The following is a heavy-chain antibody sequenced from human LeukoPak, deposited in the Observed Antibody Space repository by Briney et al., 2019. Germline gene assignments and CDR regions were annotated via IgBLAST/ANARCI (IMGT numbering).Heavy chain of an antibody. CDR2: ISSSSSTI. V-gene: IGHV3-48*01. CDR3: ARGALTKVWGRKKGTDV. D-gene: IGHD3-16*01. J-gene: IGHJ6*04. Sequence: PGGSLRLSCAASGFTFSSYSMNWVRQAPGKGLEWVSYISSSSSTIYYADSVKGRFTISRDNAKNSLYLQMNSLRAEDTAVYYCARGALTKVWGRKKGTDVWGKGTTVTVSA. CDR1: GFTFSSYS.